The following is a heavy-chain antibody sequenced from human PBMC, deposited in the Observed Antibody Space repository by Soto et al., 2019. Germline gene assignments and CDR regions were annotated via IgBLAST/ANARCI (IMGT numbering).Heavy chain of an antibody. D-gene: IGHD6-13*01. CDR3: VKDESINWYSGHFRH. CDR1: GFAFDDYA. Sequence: GGSLRLSCAASGFAFDDYAMHWVRQVPGKGLEWVSGINWNSGSIGYADSVKGRFAISRDNAKNSLHLQMNSLRAEDTAFYYCVKDESINWYSGHFRHWGQGTLVTVSS. CDR2: INWNSGSI. V-gene: IGHV3-9*01. J-gene: IGHJ1*01.